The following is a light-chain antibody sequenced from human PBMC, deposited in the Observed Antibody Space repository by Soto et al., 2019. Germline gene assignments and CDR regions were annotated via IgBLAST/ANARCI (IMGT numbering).Light chain of an antibody. CDR1: SSDVGNCNC. V-gene: IGLV2-14*01. CDR3: SSFTTSSTWV. CDR2: EVS. J-gene: IGLJ3*02. Sequence: QSVLTQPASVSGSPGQSITISCTGASSDVGNCNCVSWYQQHPGKAPKLMIYEVSNRPSGVSDRFSGSTAGNTASLTISGLQAEDEADYYCSSFTTSSTWVFGGGTKVTVL.